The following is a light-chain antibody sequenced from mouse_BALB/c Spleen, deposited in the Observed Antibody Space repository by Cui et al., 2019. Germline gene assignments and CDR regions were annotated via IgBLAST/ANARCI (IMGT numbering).Light chain of an antibody. J-gene: IGKJ2*01. V-gene: IGKV12-98*01. CDR3: QQLYNTPYT. Sequence: DIQMTQSPASQSASLGESVTITFLARQTIGTWLAWYQQKPGKSPQRLIYAATSLADGVPSRFSGSGSGTKFSFKISSLEAEDFVSYYCQQLYNTPYTFGGGTKLEIK. CDR1: QTIGTW. CDR2: AAT.